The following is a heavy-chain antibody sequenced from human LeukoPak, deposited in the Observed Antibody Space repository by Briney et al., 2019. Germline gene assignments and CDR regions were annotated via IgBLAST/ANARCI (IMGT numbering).Heavy chain of an antibody. J-gene: IGHJ4*02. CDR1: GYTLTELS. V-gene: IGHV1-24*01. CDR2: FDPEDGET. CDR3: ARVMVRGVKVMGY. Sequence: VASVKVSCKVSGYTLTELSMHWVRQAPGKGLEWMGGFDPEDGETIYAQKFQGRVTMTRNTSISTAYMELSSLRSEDTAVYYCARVMVRGVKVMGYWGQGTLVTVSS. D-gene: IGHD3-10*01.